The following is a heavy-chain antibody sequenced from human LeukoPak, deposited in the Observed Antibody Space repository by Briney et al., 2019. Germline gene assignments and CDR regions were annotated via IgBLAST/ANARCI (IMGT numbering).Heavy chain of an antibody. CDR2: ISGSGGST. J-gene: IGHJ4*02. CDR1: GFTFSSYG. Sequence: GGSLRLSCAAPGFTFSSYGMHWVRQAPGRGLEWVSAISGSGGSTYYADSVKGRFTISRDNSKNTLYLQMNSLRAEDTAVYYCAKDFDSSGYCIFDYWGQGTLVTVSS. D-gene: IGHD3-22*01. CDR3: AKDFDSSGYCIFDY. V-gene: IGHV3-23*01.